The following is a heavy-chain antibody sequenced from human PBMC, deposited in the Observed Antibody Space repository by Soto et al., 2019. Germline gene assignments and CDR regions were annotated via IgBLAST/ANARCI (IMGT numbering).Heavy chain of an antibody. J-gene: IGHJ4*02. Sequence: QVQLVQSGAEVRKPGASVKVSCKASGYTFTSYGISWVRQAPGQGLEWMGWISAYNGNTNYAQKLQGRVTMTTDTSTSRAYMELRSLRSDDTAVYYCARGNTYCGGDCSTYYFDYWGQGTLVTVSS. CDR2: ISAYNGNT. CDR3: ARGNTYCGGDCSTYYFDY. D-gene: IGHD2-21*02. CDR1: GYTFTSYG. V-gene: IGHV1-18*01.